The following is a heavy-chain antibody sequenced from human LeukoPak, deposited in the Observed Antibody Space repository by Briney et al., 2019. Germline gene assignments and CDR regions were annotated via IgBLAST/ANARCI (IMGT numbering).Heavy chain of an antibody. CDR2: ISYDGSNK. CDR3: ARDSYGMDV. J-gene: IGHJ6*02. Sequence: GGPRRLSLAALGFTFGSYAMHGVGQAPGKGLEWVAVISYDGSNKYYADSVKGRFTISRDNSKNTLYLQMNSLRAEDTAVYYCARDSYGMDVWGQGTTVTVSS. CDR1: GFTFGSYA. V-gene: IGHV3-30-3*01.